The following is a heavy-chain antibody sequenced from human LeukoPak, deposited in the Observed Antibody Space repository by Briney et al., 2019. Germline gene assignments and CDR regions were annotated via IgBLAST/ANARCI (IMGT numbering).Heavy chain of an antibody. V-gene: IGHV3-7*01. D-gene: IGHD6-6*01. Sequence: PGGSLRLSCAASGFPFSSYWMSWVRQAPGKGLEWVANIKQDGSDKYYVDSVKGRFTISRDNAKNSLYLQMNSLRGEDTAVYYCAREEYSSSSHDYWGQGTLVTVSS. J-gene: IGHJ4*02. CDR1: GFPFSSYW. CDR3: AREEYSSSSHDY. CDR2: IKQDGSDK.